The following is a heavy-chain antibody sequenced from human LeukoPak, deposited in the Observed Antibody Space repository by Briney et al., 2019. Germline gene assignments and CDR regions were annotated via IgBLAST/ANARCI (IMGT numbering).Heavy chain of an antibody. J-gene: IGHJ4*02. D-gene: IGHD2-15*01. CDR3: ARCRDSRDFDY. CDR1: GGSFSGYY. CDR2: INHSGST. V-gene: IGHV4-34*01. Sequence: SETLSLTCAVYGGSFSGYYWSWIRQPPGKGLEWIGEINHSGSTNYNPSLKSRVTISVDTSKNQFSLKLNSLTAADTAVYYCARCRDSRDFDYWGQGTLVTVSS.